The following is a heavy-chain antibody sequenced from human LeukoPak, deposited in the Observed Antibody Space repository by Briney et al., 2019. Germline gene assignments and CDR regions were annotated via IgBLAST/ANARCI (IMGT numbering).Heavy chain of an antibody. D-gene: IGHD1-26*01. V-gene: IGHV3-53*01. CDR1: GGSFSGYY. J-gene: IGHJ4*02. Sequence: ETLSLTCAVYGGSFSGYYWSWVRQAPGKGLEWVSVIYSSGTTFYAYSVKGRFTISRDNSKNTLFLQMSGLRDDDTAVYYCARGAAFSGSYSLDFWGQGTLVTVSS. CDR2: IYSSGTT. CDR3: ARGAAFSGSYSLDF.